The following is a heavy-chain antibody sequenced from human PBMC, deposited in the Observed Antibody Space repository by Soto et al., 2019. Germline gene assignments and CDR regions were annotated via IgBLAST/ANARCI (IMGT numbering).Heavy chain of an antibody. J-gene: IGHJ6*02. Sequence: PGGSLRLSCAASGFTFSSYEMNWDRQAPGKGLEWVSYISSSGSTIYYADSVKGRFTISRDNAKNSLYLQMNSLRAEDTAVYYCARDRPTYYDFWSGYYSYYYYYGMDVWGQGTTVTVSS. V-gene: IGHV3-48*03. CDR2: ISSSGSTI. CDR1: GFTFSSYE. D-gene: IGHD3-3*01. CDR3: ARDRPTYYDFWSGYYSYYYYYGMDV.